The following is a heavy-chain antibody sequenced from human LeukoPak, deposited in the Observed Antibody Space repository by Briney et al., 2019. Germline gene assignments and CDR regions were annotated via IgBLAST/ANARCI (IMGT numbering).Heavy chain of an antibody. CDR1: GFTLSDYS. V-gene: IGHV3-21*01. J-gene: IGHJ6*03. D-gene: IGHD6-25*01. CDR2: ISTVSTYT. CDR3: TRDGSGFYYYYYMDV. Sequence: GGSLRLSRAASGFTLSDYSMNWVRQAPGKGLEWVASISTVSTYTFYAESLKGRISISRDNAKNSLILQMSSLRADDTAVYYCTRDGSGFYYYYYMDVWGKGTTVTVSS.